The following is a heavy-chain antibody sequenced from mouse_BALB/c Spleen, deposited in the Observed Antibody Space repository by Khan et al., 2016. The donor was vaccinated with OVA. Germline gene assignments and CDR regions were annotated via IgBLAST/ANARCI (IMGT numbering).Heavy chain of an antibody. J-gene: IGHJ2*01. D-gene: IGHD3-2*02. V-gene: IGHV1-76*01. Sequence: QVQLKQSGAELVRPGASVKLSCKTSGYIFTSYWIHWVKQRSGQGLEWIARIYPGNDNSYYSEKVKDKATLTADKSSSTAYMQLSSLKSEDSAVYFCAREEALYYFEYWGQGTTLTVSS. CDR2: IYPGNDNS. CDR1: GYIFTSYW. CDR3: AREEALYYFEY.